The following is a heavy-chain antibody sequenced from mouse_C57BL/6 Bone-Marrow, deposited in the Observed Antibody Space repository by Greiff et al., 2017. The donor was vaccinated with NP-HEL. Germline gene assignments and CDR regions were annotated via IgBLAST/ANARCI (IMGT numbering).Heavy chain of an antibody. CDR2: INPGSGGT. CDR3: ARGGADYAMDY. J-gene: IGHJ4*01. CDR1: GYAFTNYL. Sequence: QVQLQQSGAELVRPGTSVKVSCKASGYAFTNYLIEWVKQRPGQGLEWIGVINPGSGGTNYNEKFKGKATLTAAKSSSTAYMQLSSLTSEDSAVYFCARGGADYAMDYWGKGTTVTVSS. V-gene: IGHV1-54*01.